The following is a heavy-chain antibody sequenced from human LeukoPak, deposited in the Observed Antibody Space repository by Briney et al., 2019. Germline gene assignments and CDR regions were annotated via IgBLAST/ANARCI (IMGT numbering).Heavy chain of an antibody. V-gene: IGHV4-31*03. D-gene: IGHD1-14*01. CDR2: IYDSGST. CDR1: GGSISSGGYY. J-gene: IGHJ4*02. CDR3: ARGGDRRGFDY. Sequence: PSQTLSLTCTVSGGSISSGGYYWGWLRQHPGRGVGWIGYIYDSGSTYDNPSFKSRVTISVDTSKNHFSLRLSSVTAADTAVYYCARGGDRRGFDYWGQGTLVTVSS.